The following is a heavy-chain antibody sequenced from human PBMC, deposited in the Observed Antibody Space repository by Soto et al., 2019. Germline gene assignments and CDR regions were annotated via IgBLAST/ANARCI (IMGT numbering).Heavy chain of an antibody. CDR2: IMPIFGTA. J-gene: IGHJ5*02. D-gene: IGHD6-13*01. CDR1: GGTFSSYA. Sequence: QVQLVQSGAEVKKPGSSVKVSCKASGGTFSSYAISWVRQAPGQGLEWMGGIMPIFGTANYAQKFQGRVTITADESTSTAYMELSSLRSEDTAVYYCAKHSSSWAWTHNWFDPWGQGTLVTGSS. V-gene: IGHV1-69*01. CDR3: AKHSSSWAWTHNWFDP.